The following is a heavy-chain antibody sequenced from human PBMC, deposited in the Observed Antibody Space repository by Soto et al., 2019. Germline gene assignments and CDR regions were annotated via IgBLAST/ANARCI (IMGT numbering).Heavy chain of an antibody. CDR2: ISGSGGST. D-gene: IGHD3-3*01. CDR1: GFTFSSYA. J-gene: IGHJ6*02. V-gene: IGHV3-23*01. Sequence: GGSLRLSCAASGFTFSSYAMSWVRQAPGKGLEWVSAISGSGGSTYYADSVKGRFTISRDNSKNTLYLQMNSLRAEDTAVYYCTKVISVGRVLERLSPYYYYGMDVWGQGTTVTVSS. CDR3: TKVISVGRVLERLSPYYYYGMDV.